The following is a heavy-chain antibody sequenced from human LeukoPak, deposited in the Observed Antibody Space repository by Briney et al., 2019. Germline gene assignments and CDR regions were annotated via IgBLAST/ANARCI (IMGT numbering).Heavy chain of an antibody. Sequence: PSETLSLTCTVSGGSISSYYWSWIRQPPGKGLEWIGDIYYSGSTNYNPSLKGRFTISVDTSKNQFSLKLSSVTAADTAVYYCARDPGIPAAGTEGYFDYWGQGTLVTVSS. V-gene: IGHV4-59*01. D-gene: IGHD6-13*01. CDR1: GGSISSYY. CDR2: IYYSGST. CDR3: ARDPGIPAAGTEGYFDY. J-gene: IGHJ4*02.